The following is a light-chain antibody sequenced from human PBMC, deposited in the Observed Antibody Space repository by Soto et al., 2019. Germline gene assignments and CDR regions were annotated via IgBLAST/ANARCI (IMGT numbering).Light chain of an antibody. CDR1: SSDVGGYNY. Sequence: QSALTQPASVSGSPGQSITISCTGTSSDVGGYNYVSWYQQHPGKAPKLMIYAVSNRPSGVSNRVSGSKSGNTASQTISGXXAXXXADYYCSSYTSSSTRVFGGGTKLTVL. V-gene: IGLV2-14*01. CDR3: SSYTSSSTRV. CDR2: AVS. J-gene: IGLJ3*02.